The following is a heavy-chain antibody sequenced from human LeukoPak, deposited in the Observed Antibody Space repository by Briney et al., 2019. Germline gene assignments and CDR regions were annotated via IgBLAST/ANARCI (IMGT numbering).Heavy chain of an antibody. D-gene: IGHD2-2*02. CDR1: GGTFSSYA. J-gene: IGHJ5*02. Sequence: SVKVSCKASGGTFSSYAISWVRQAPGQGLEWMGGIIPIFGTANYAQKFQGRVTITTDESTSTAYMELSSLRSEDTAVYYCARTIVVVPAAIRSLGFDPWGQGTLVTGSS. V-gene: IGHV1-69*05. CDR3: ARTIVVVPAAIRSLGFDP. CDR2: IIPIFGTA.